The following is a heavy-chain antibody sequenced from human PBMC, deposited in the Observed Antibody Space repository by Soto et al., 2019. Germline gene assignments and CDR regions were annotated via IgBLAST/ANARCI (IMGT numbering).Heavy chain of an antibody. D-gene: IGHD6-19*01. J-gene: IGHJ4*02. CDR1: GYTFTSYG. V-gene: IGHV1-18*01. CDR3: ARALADSSGWSPYFDY. Sequence: ASVKVSCKASGYTFTSYGISWVRQAPGQGLEWMGWISAYNGSTNYAQKLQGRVTMTTDTSTSTAYMELRSLRSDDTAVYYCARALADSSGWSPYFDYWGQGTLVTVSS. CDR2: ISAYNGST.